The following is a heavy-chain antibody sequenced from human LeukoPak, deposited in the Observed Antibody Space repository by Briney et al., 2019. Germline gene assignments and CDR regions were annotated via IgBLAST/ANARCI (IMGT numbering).Heavy chain of an antibody. CDR3: ARAVEASALDV. J-gene: IGHJ3*01. Sequence: ASVKVSCKASGYTFADYSIHWVRQAPGQGLECMGWIIPDTGVAKYAQTFQGRVTMTRDTSITTTFMELSSLRSDDTAVYYCARAVEASALDVWGQGTVVTVSS. V-gene: IGHV1-2*02. CDR2: IIPDTGVA. CDR1: GYTFADYS.